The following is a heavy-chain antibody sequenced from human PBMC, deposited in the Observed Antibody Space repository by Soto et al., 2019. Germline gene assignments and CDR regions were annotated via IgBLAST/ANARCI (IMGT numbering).Heavy chain of an antibody. Sequence: SETLSLTCTVSGSSISSSSYYWGWIRQPPGKGLEWIGSIYYSGSTYYNPSLKSRVTISVDTSKNQFSLKLSSVTAADTAVYYCARHNRVTMVRGVDHWGQGTLVTVSS. J-gene: IGHJ4*02. V-gene: IGHV4-39*01. CDR3: ARHNRVTMVRGVDH. CDR1: GSSISSSSYY. D-gene: IGHD3-10*01. CDR2: IYYSGST.